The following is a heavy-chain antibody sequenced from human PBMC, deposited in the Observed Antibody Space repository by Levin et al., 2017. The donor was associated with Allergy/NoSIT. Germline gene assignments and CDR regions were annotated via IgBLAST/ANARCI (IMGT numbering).Heavy chain of an antibody. CDR2: ISYDGTNI. D-gene: IGHD1-7*01. CDR1: GFSFSSYG. V-gene: IGHV3-30*18. CDR3: AKDANWNYYYPYYGMDV. Sequence: PSQTLSLTCAASGFSFSSYGMHWVRQAPDKGLEWVTYISYDGTNIHSRDSVKGRFTISRDNSKNTLYLQMNSLRAEDTAVYYCAKDANWNYYYPYYGMDVWGQGTTVTVSS. J-gene: IGHJ6*02.